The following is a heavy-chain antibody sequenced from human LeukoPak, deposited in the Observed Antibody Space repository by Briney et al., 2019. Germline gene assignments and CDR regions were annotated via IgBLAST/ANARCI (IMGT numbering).Heavy chain of an antibody. Sequence: SETLSLTCAVYGGSFSGYYWSWIRQPPGKGLEWIGEINHSGSTNYNPSLKSRVTISVDTSKNQFSLKLRSVTAADTAVYYCARGWWGLGAFFYWGQGTLVTVSS. V-gene: IGHV4-34*01. D-gene: IGHD1-26*01. CDR3: ARGWWGLGAFFY. J-gene: IGHJ4*02. CDR1: GGSFSGYY. CDR2: INHSGST.